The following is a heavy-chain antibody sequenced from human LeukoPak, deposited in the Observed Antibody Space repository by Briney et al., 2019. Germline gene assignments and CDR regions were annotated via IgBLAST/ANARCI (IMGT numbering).Heavy chain of an antibody. D-gene: IGHD2-2*01. J-gene: IGHJ4*02. V-gene: IGHV3-23*01. CDR2: IGGTGTNT. CDR1: GFTFSSYA. Sequence: GGSLRLSCAASGFTFSSYAMSWVRQAPGKGLEWVSTIGGTGTNTYYADSVKGRFTISRDNSKNTLYLQMNSLRAEDTAVCYCAKDLNTISPPGWGQGTLVTVSS. CDR3: AKDLNTISPPG.